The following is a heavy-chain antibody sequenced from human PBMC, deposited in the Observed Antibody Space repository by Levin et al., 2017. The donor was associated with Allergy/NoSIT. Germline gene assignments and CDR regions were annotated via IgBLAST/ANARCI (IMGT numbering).Heavy chain of an antibody. V-gene: IGHV3-11*05. CDR1: GFTFRDYY. J-gene: IGHJ4*02. CDR3: ARGPVAAAAHY. CDR2: ISGTSSAI. D-gene: IGHD6-13*01. Sequence: PGESLKISCAASGFTFRDYYMSWIRQAPGKGLELVSYISGTSSAIIYADSVKGRFTISRDNAQNSLYLQMNSLRAEDTAVYFCARGPVAAAAHYWGQGTLVTVSS.